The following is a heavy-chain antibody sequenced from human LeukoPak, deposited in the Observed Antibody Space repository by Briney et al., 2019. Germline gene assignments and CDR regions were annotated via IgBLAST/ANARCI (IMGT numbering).Heavy chain of an antibody. J-gene: IGHJ4*02. CDR2: IRYDGSNK. D-gene: IGHD2-15*01. V-gene: IGHV3-30*02. CDR3: AKTPIGSKGWAVFDY. Sequence: GGSLRLSCAASGFTFSSYGMHWVRQAPGKGLEWVAFIRYDGSNKYYADSVKGRFTISRDNSKNTLYLQMNSLRAEDTAVYYCAKTPIGSKGWAVFDYWGQGTLVTVSS. CDR1: GFTFSSYG.